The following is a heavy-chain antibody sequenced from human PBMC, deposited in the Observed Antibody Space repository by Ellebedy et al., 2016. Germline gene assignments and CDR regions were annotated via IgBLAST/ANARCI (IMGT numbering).Heavy chain of an antibody. CDR2: ISSGSDTI. CDR1: GFTFSRYS. Sequence: GGSLRLXXAASGFTFSRYSMNWVRQAPGEGLEWVSYISSGSDTIYYADSVKGRFTISRDNAKNSLYLQMNSLRAEDTAVYYCARDIRGYSYGYAFDYWGQGTLVTVSS. J-gene: IGHJ4*02. D-gene: IGHD5-18*01. CDR3: ARDIRGYSYGYAFDY. V-gene: IGHV3-48*04.